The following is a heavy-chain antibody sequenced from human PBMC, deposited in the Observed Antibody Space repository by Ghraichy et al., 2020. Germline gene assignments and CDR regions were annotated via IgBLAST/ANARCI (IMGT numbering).Heavy chain of an antibody. Sequence: SETLSLTCTVSGGSIDRGGYSWIWMRQPPGGGLGWVGHVYHSGSTYYHPALKSRVTISVHTSKKQFSLRMNSVTAADTATYYGVKGEGDDDFNVWGPGKMVTVSS. J-gene: IGHJ3*01. CDR3: VKGEGDDDFNV. V-gene: IGHV4-30-2*01. CDR1: GGSIDRGGYS. CDR2: VYHSGST. D-gene: IGHD1-26*01.